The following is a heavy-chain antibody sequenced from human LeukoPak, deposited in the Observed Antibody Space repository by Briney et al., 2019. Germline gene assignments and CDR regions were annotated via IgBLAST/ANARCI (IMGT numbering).Heavy chain of an antibody. Sequence: GASVKVSCKASGYTFTSSGISWVRQAPGQGLEWMGWISTYNGHTNYAQKFQGRVTMTTDTSTSTVYMELRSLRSDDTAVYYCARVISSPSRGDPWGQGTLVSVSS. CDR2: ISTYNGHT. D-gene: IGHD3-3*02. CDR1: GYTFTSSG. CDR3: ARVISSPSRGDP. V-gene: IGHV1-18*01. J-gene: IGHJ5*02.